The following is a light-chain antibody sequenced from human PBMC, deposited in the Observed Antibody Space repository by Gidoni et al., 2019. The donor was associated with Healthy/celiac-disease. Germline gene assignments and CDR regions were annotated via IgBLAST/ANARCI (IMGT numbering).Light chain of an antibody. V-gene: IGKV4-1*01. Sequence: DIVMTPSPDSLAVSLGERATINCKSSQSVLYSSNNKNDLAWYQQKPGQPPKLLIYWASTRESGVPDRFSGSGSGTDFTLTISSLQAEDVAVYYCQQYYSTPYTCGQGTKLEIK. CDR1: QSVLYSSNNKND. CDR3: QQYYSTPYT. J-gene: IGKJ2*01. CDR2: WAS.